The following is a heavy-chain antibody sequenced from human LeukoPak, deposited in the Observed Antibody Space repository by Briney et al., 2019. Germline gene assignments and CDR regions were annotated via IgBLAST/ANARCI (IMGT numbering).Heavy chain of an antibody. D-gene: IGHD2-15*01. CDR2: IIPIFGIA. CDR3: ARSPRAGYCSGGSCGWFDP. V-gene: IGHV1-69*04. J-gene: IGHJ5*02. CDR1: GGTFSSYA. Sequence: SVKVSCKASGGTFSSYAISWVRQAPGQGREWMGRIIPIFGIANYAQKFQGRVTITADKSTSTAYMELSSLRSEDTAVYYCARSPRAGYCSGGSCGWFDPWGQGTLVTVSS.